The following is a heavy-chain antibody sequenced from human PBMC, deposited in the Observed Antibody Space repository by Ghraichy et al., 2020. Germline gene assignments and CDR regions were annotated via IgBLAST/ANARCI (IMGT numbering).Heavy chain of an antibody. Sequence: GESLNISCAASGFTFSSYWMHWVRQAPGKGLEWVSAISGSGGSTYYADSVKGRFTISRDNSKNTLYLQMNSLRAEDTAVYYCAKDLDIVVVPAINYGMDVWGEGSTVTVP. J-gene: IGHJ6*02. CDR2: ISGSGGST. V-gene: IGHV3-23*01. D-gene: IGHD2-2*01. CDR1: GFTFSSYW. CDR3: AKDLDIVVVPAINYGMDV.